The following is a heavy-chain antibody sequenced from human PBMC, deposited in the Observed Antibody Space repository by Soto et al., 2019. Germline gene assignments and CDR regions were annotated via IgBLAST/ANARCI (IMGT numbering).Heavy chain of an antibody. CDR3: ARASGGCSDR. CDR1: GYTFTSYD. CDR2: IRVYNGKT. V-gene: IGHV1-18*04. J-gene: IGHJ5*02. Sequence: QVQLVQSGAEVKKPGASVKVSCKASGYTFTSYDISWVRQAPGQGLEWMGWIRVYNGKTNYAQKFQDRVTVTTDTSTSTAYMELRSLRSDDTAVYYCARASGGCSDRWGQGTLVTVSS. D-gene: IGHD1-26*01.